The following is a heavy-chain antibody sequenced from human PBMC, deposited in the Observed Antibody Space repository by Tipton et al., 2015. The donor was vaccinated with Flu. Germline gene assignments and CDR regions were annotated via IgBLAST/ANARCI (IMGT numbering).Heavy chain of an antibody. CDR1: GYTFTSYG. V-gene: IGHV1-2*02. CDR3: ARDDGFY. J-gene: IGHJ4*02. CDR2: ISAYSGGT. Sequence: QLVQSGAEVKKPGASVKVSCKASGYTFTSYGISWVRQAPGQGLEWMGWISAYSGGTNYAQKFQGRVTMTRDTSISTAYMELSRLRPDDTAVYYCARDDGFYWGQGTLVTVSS.